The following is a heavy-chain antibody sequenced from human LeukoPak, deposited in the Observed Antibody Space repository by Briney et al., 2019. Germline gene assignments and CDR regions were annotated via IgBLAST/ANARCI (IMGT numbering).Heavy chain of an antibody. V-gene: IGHV3-13*01. CDR1: GFTFSSYD. D-gene: IGHD5/OR15-5a*01. J-gene: IGHJ3*02. CDR3: IRGGIQVSGIDAYDI. Sequence: GGSLRLSCAASGFTFSSYDMHWVRQAPGRGLEWVSAIGIAGDTYYPDSVKGRFTISRENAKNSMYLQMNSLKDGDTAVYYCIRGGIQVSGIDAYDIWGQGTMVTVSS. CDR2: IGIAGDT.